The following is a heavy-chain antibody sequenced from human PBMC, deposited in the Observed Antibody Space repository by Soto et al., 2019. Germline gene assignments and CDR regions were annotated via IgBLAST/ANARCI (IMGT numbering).Heavy chain of an antibody. CDR2: FYYSGLT. CDR3: ARGNTHGYYYMDV. CDR1: GGSISSYY. D-gene: IGHD3-22*01. V-gene: IGHV4-59*08. J-gene: IGHJ6*03. Sequence: QVQLQESGPGLVKPSETLSLTCAVSGGSISSYYWTWIRQPPGKGLEWIGYFYYSGLTNYNPSLKSRVTNSLNTSKDQFSLRLSSVTAADTAFYFCARGNTHGYYYMDVWGRGTTVTVSS.